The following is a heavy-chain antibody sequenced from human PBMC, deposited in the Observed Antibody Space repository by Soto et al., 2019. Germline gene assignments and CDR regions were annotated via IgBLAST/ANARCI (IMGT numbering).Heavy chain of an antibody. CDR1: GFTFTNAW. CDR3: TTGHSAGLY. Sequence: PGGSLRLSCAASGFTFTNAWMSWVRQAPGKGLEWVGRIKSKVDGGTTDYAAPVRGRFTISRDDSKDILYLQMNSLKAEDSALYYCTTGHSAGLYWGRGTLVTVS. CDR2: IKSKVDGGTT. V-gene: IGHV3-15*01. D-gene: IGHD6-13*01. J-gene: IGHJ4*02.